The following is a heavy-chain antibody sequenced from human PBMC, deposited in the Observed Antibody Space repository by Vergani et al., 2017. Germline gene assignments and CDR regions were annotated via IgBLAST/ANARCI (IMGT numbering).Heavy chain of an antibody. J-gene: IGHJ5*02. CDR2: MYHSGST. CDR3: WRVADFYGLGSRLLDL. CDR1: GGSMSGYY. Sequence: QVRLQESGPGLVKPSETLSLTCSVSGGSMSGYYWSWIRQPPGKELEWIGYMYHSGSTNYNPSLETRVTISGATSKNQFSLKLNSVTAADTAVYYCWRVADFYGLGSRLLDLWGQGILVTVSS. D-gene: IGHD3-10*01. V-gene: IGHV4-59*01.